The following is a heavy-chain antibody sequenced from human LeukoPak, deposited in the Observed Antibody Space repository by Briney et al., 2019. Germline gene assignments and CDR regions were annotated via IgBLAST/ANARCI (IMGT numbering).Heavy chain of an antibody. CDR1: GFTFSSYA. J-gene: IGHJ4*02. Sequence: GGSLRFSCAASGFTFSSYAMSWVRQAPGKGLEWVSAISGSGGSTYYADSVKGRFTISRDNSKNTLYLQMNSLRAEDTAVYYCAKDKSYSNRIYYFDYWGQGTLVTVSS. D-gene: IGHD4-11*01. V-gene: IGHV3-23*01. CDR3: AKDKSYSNRIYYFDY. CDR2: ISGSGGST.